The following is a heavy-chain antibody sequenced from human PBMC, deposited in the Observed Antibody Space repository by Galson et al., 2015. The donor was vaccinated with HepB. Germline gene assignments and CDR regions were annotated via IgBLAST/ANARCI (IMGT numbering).Heavy chain of an antibody. V-gene: IGHV3-13*01. CDR3: ARSHSLYDFCAKSKDSGWSYNAFDI. CDR2: IGTDGDT. Sequence: SLRLSCAASGFTFSNYDMHWVRQVTGKGLEWVSAIGTDGDTYYSASVKGRFTISRENAKNSLYLQMNNLSAGDTAVFYCARSHSLYDFCAKSKDSGWSYNAFDIWGQGTMVTVSS. D-gene: IGHD6-19*01. J-gene: IGHJ3*02. CDR1: GFTFSNYD.